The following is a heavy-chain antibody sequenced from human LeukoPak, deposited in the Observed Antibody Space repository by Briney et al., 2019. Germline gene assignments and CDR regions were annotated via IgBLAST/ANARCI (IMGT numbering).Heavy chain of an antibody. Sequence: GGSLRLSCAVTGFTAGYNYMSWVRQAPGKGLEWVSVIYRGDTYYADSVKGRFTISRDDSKNTVFLQMNRLRADDTAVYFCASYYCSSGSCYFDTWGQGTLVAVSS. CDR2: IYRGDT. D-gene: IGHD2-15*01. CDR1: GFTAGYNY. J-gene: IGHJ4*02. V-gene: IGHV3-53*01. CDR3: ASYYCSSGSCYFDT.